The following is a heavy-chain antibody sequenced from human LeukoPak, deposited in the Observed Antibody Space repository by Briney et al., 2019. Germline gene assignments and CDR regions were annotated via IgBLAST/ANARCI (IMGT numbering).Heavy chain of an antibody. CDR3: ARVGATYDAFDI. V-gene: IGHV4-61*01. Sequence: SETLSLTCTVSGGSVSSGSYYWSWVRQPPGKGLEWIGYIYYSGSTNYNPSLKSRVTISVDTSKNQFSLKLSSVTAADTAVYYCARVGATYDAFDIWGQGTMVTVSS. CDR2: IYYSGST. D-gene: IGHD1-26*01. J-gene: IGHJ3*02. CDR1: GGSVSSGSYY.